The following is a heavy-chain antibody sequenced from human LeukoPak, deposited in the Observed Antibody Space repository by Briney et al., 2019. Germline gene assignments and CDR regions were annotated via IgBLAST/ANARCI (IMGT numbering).Heavy chain of an antibody. CDR1: GFTFSSYE. D-gene: IGHD3-16*01. Sequence: GGSLRLSCAASGFTFSSYEMNWVRQAPGQGLAWVSFISSSGTTIYYADSVKGRFTISRDNAKNSLYLQMNSLRAEDTAVYYCARDLGGGTGFDYWGQGTLVTVSS. J-gene: IGHJ4*02. CDR2: ISSSGTTI. V-gene: IGHV3-48*03. CDR3: ARDLGGGTGFDY.